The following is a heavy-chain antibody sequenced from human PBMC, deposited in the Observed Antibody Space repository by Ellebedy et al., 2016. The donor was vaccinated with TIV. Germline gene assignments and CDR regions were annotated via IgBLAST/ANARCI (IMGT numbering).Heavy chain of an antibody. J-gene: IGHJ5*02. CDR2: IIPFFGPP. D-gene: IGHD1-1*01. V-gene: IGHV1-69*13. CDR1: GGPFSSSA. CDR3: ARGHLSGVLNNWLSA. Sequence: SVKVSXXTSGGPFSSSAVSWVRQAPGQGLEWMGVIIPFFGPPNYAQKFQGRVTITADESTSTVYMQLSSLRSDDTAIYYCARGHLSGVLNNWLSAWGQGTLVTVSS.